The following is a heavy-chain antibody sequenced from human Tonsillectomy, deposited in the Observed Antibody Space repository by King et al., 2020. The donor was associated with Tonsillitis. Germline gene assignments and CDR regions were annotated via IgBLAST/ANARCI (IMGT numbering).Heavy chain of an antibody. CDR1: GFTFSDYG. Sequence: HVQLVESGGGVVQPGTSLRLSCAASGFTFSDYGMHWVRQAPGKGLEWVAVIWSDGSNEYYADSVKGRFTISRDNYEKKLFLQMNSLRIEDTAVYYCARDRLIMIRGALNWFDPWGQGTLVTVSS. D-gene: IGHD3-10*01. CDR2: IWSDGSNE. J-gene: IGHJ5*02. V-gene: IGHV3-33*01. CDR3: ARDRLIMIRGALNWFDP.